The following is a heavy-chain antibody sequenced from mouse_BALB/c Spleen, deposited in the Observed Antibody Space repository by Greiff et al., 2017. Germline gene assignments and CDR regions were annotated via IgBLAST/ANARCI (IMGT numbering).Heavy chain of an antibody. J-gene: IGHJ1*01. CDR3: ARDPLYYYGSSHWYFDV. V-gene: IGHV2-9*02. Sequence: QVQLKESGPGLVAPSQSLSITCTVSGFSLTSYGVHWVRQPPGKGLEWLGVIWAGGSTNYNSALMSRLSISKDNSKSQVFLKMNSLQTDDTAMYYCARDPLYYYGSSHWYFDVWGAWTTVTVSS. CDR2: IWAGGST. CDR1: GFSLTSYG. D-gene: IGHD1-1*01.